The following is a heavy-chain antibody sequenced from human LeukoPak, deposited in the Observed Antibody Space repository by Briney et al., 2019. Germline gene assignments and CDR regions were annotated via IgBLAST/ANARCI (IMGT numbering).Heavy chain of an antibody. CDR3: ARGSHYYDSSGPSDAFDI. CDR2: ISSSSSYI. V-gene: IGHV3-21*01. CDR1: GFTLSSYS. J-gene: IGHJ3*02. Sequence: GGSLRLSCAASGFTLSSYSMNWVRQAPGKGLEWVSSISSSSSYIYYADSVKGRFTISRDNAKNSLYLQMNSLRAEDTAVYYCARGSHYYDSSGPSDAFDIWGQGTMVTVSS. D-gene: IGHD3-22*01.